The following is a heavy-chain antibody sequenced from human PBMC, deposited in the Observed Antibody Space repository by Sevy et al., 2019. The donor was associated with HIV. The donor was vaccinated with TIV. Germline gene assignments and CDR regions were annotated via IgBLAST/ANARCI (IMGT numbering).Heavy chain of an antibody. V-gene: IGHV1-58*01. CDR2: IVIGSGVT. CDR1: GFTFSSSA. D-gene: IGHD3-16*01. J-gene: IGHJ3*01. Sequence: ASVKVSCKASGFTFSSSAVQWVRQARGQRLEGIGWIVIGSGVTDYAPNFQERVTITREMSTTTVYMELSNRGSEDTAVYYCSAEDMTTFGGFLRVFDFWGQGTMVTVSS. CDR3: SAEDMTTFGGFLRVFDF.